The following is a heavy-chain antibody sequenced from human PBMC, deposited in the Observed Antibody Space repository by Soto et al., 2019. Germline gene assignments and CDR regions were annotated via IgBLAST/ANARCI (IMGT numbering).Heavy chain of an antibody. D-gene: IGHD3-3*01. J-gene: IGHJ4*02. CDR2: IYYSGST. V-gene: IGHV4-61*01. CDR1: GGSVSSGSYY. Sequence: SETLSLTCTVSGGSVSSGSYYWCWIRQPPGKGLEWIGYIYYSGSTNYNPSLKSRVTISVDTSKNQFSLKLSSVTAADTAVYYCARGNDFWIRGSYYFDYWGQGTLVTVSS. CDR3: ARGNDFWIRGSYYFDY.